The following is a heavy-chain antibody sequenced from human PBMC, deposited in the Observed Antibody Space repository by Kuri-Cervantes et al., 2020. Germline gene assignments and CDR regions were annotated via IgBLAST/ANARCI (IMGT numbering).Heavy chain of an antibody. J-gene: IGHJ4*02. CDR1: GFTFSSYA. Sequence: GGSLRLSCAASGFTFSSYAMNWVRQAPGKGLEWVSGINWNGGSTGYADSVTGRFTISRDNPKNTVYLQINSPRREDTALYYCAKDGLGSYGYGYYWGQGTPVTVSS. CDR3: AKDGLGSYGYGYY. V-gene: IGHV3-20*04. D-gene: IGHD5-18*01. CDR2: INWNGGST.